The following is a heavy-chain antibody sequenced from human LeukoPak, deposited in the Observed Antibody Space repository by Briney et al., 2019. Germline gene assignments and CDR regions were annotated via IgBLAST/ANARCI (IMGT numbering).Heavy chain of an antibody. CDR1: GFTFSNYA. V-gene: IGHV3-23*01. Sequence: TGGSLRLSCAASGFTFSNYAMSWVRQAPGKGLEWVSTINSGGSTYYADSVKGRFTISRDNSKNTLYLPMNSLRAEDTAVYYCARDSDKNSGSYPEYFQHWGQGTLVTVSS. J-gene: IGHJ1*01. CDR3: ARDSDKNSGSYPEYFQH. D-gene: IGHD1-26*01. CDR2: INSGGST.